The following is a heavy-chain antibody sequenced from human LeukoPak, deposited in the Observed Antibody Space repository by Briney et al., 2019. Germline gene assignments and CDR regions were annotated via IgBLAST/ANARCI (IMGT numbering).Heavy chain of an antibody. V-gene: IGHV5-51*01. D-gene: IGHD3-9*01. Sequence: GASLKISCKGSGYSFTSYWIGWVRQLPGKGLEWMGIIYPGDSDTRDSPSFQGQVTISANKTNSTAYLQWSSLKASDTAMYYCARRGALRYDAFDIWGQGTMVTVSS. CDR1: GYSFTSYW. CDR2: IYPGDSDT. CDR3: ARRGALRYDAFDI. J-gene: IGHJ3*02.